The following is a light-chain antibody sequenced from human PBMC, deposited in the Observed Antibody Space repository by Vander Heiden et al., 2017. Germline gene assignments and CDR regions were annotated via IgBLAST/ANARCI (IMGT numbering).Light chain of an antibody. CDR2: GTS. CDR3: LVYYGGALV. Sequence: HTVVTQEPSLTVSPGGTVTLTCASSTGAVTSAYYPNWFQQKPGQARRALIYGTSNKHSWTPARFSGSLLGCKAALTLSGVQPEDEADYYCLVYYGGALVFGGGTKLTVL. CDR1: TGAVTSAYY. J-gene: IGLJ3*02. V-gene: IGLV7-43*01.